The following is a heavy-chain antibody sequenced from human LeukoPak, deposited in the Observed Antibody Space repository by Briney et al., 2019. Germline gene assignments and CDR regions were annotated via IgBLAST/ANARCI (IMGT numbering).Heavy chain of an antibody. CDR3: ARVLYSGSYVGPMDV. CDR2: ISYDGSNK. D-gene: IGHD1-26*01. Sequence: PGRSLRLSCAASGFTFSSYAMHWVRQAPGKGLEWVAVISYDGSNKYYADSVKGRFTISRDNSKNTLYLQMNSLRAEDTAVYYCARVLYSGSYVGPMDVWGQGTTVTVSS. CDR1: GFTFSSYA. V-gene: IGHV3-30-3*01. J-gene: IGHJ6*02.